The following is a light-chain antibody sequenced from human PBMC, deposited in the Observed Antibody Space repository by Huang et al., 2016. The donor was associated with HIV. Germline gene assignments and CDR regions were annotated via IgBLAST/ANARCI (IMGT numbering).Light chain of an antibody. J-gene: IGKJ4*01. V-gene: IGKV3-15*01. Sequence: EIVMTQSPATLSVSPGQRVTLSCRANRSVSTNLAWYKQRHGQAPRRLIYGSSTMAPGIPARFSGSGSVTDFSLTISSLQSEDFALYYCHQYNNWLLSFGGGTRV. CDR3: HQYNNWLLS. CDR1: RSVSTN. CDR2: GSS.